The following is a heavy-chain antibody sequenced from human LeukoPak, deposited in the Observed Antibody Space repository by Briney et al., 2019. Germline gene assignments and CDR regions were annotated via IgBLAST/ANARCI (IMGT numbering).Heavy chain of an antibody. Sequence: GGSLKISCKGSEYRFTSYWIGWVRQMPGKGLEWMGIIYPDDSATTYSPSFEGQVTISADNSISTAYLQWSSLKASDTAVYYCARRSGSFNFDYWGQGTLVTVSS. CDR2: IYPDDSAT. CDR3: ARRSGSFNFDY. V-gene: IGHV5-51*01. D-gene: IGHD1-26*01. CDR1: EYRFTSYW. J-gene: IGHJ4*02.